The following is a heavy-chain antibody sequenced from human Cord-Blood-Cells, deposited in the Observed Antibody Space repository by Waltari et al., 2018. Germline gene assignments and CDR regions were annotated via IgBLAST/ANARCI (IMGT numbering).Heavy chain of an antibody. J-gene: IGHJ3*02. CDR3: ASWVNSDAFDI. V-gene: IGHV1-8*01. D-gene: IGHD6-13*01. CDR2: MNPNNGNK. Sequence: QVQLVQSGAEVKKPGAAVKVSCKASGYTFTSYDINWVRQATGQGLEWMGWMNPNNGNKGYAQEFQGRVTMTRSTSISTAYMELSSLRSEDTAVYYCASWVNSDAFDIWGQGTMVTVSS. CDR1: GYTFTSYD.